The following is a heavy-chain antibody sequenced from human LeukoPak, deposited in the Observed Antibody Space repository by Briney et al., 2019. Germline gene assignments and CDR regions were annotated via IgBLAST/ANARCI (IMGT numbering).Heavy chain of an antibody. D-gene: IGHD6-19*01. CDR2: IIPIFGTA. Sequence: SVKVSCKASGGTFSSYAISWVRQAPGQGLEWMGGIIPIFGTANYAQKFQGRVTITADESTSTAYMELSSLRSDDTAVYYCARSPAVYSSGWYYFDYWGQGTLVTVSS. J-gene: IGHJ4*02. CDR1: GGTFSSYA. CDR3: ARSPAVYSSGWYYFDY. V-gene: IGHV1-69*13.